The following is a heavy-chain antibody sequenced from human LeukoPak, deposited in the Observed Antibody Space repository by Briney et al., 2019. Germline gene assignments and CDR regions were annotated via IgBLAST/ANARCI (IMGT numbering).Heavy chain of an antibody. D-gene: IGHD3-10*01. Sequence: GGSLRLSCAASGFTFSSYSMNWVRQAPGRGLEWVSSISSSSSYIYYADSVKGRFTISRDNAKNSLYLQMNSLRAEDTAVYYCARDYGSGPFDYWGQGTLVAVSS. CDR2: ISSSSSYI. V-gene: IGHV3-21*01. CDR1: GFTFSSYS. J-gene: IGHJ4*02. CDR3: ARDYGSGPFDY.